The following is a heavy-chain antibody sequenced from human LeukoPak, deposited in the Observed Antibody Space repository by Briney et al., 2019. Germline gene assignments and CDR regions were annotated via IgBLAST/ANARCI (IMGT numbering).Heavy chain of an antibody. CDR2: FDPEDGET. J-gene: IGHJ5*02. CDR3: ATGTRVGDGCNFWFDP. CDR1: GYTLTELS. Sequence: ASVKVSCKVSGYTLTELSMHWVRQAPGKGLEWMGGFDPEDGETIYAQKFQGRVTMTEDTSTDTAYMELSSLRSEDTAVYYCATGTRVGDGCNFWFDPWGQGTLVTVSS. V-gene: IGHV1-24*01. D-gene: IGHD5-24*01.